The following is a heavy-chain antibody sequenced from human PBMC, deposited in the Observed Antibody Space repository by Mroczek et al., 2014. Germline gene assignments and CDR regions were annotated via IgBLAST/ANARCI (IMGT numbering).Heavy chain of an antibody. D-gene: IGHD6-13*01. V-gene: IGHV3-30-3*01. CDR2: ISYDGSNK. Sequence: QVQLQQSGGGVVQPGRSLRLSCAASGFTFSSYAMHWVRQAPGKGLEWVAVISYDGSNKYYADSVKGRFTISRDNSKNTLYLQMNSLRAEDTAVYYCASGHSSSPIDYWGQGTLVTVSS. CDR1: GFTFSSYA. CDR3: ASGHSSSPIDY. J-gene: IGHJ4*02.